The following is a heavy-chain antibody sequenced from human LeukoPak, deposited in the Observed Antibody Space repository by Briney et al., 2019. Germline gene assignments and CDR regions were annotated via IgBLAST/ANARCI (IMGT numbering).Heavy chain of an antibody. CDR1: GFTFSSYA. D-gene: IGHD3-22*01. Sequence: GGSLRLSCSASGFTFSSYAMHWVRQAPGKGLEYVSAISSNGGSTYYADSVKGRFTISRDNSKNTLYLQMSSLRAEDTAVYYCAKDMVEGSGYYYPTPFDYWGQGTLVTVSS. CDR2: ISSNGGST. J-gene: IGHJ4*02. CDR3: AKDMVEGSGYYYPTPFDY. V-gene: IGHV3-64D*06.